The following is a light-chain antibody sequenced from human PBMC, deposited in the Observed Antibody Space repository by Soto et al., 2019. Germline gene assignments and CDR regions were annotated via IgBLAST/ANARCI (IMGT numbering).Light chain of an antibody. V-gene: IGKV2-28*01. CDR3: MQALQIPWT. Sequence: DIAMTQSPLSLSVTPGEPASISCRSSQSLLLRNGNNYLDWYLQKPGQSPQLLIYLGSNRASGVPDRFSGSGSGTDFTLRISRVEAEDVGVYYCMQALQIPWTCGQGTKV. CDR2: LGS. CDR1: QSLLLRNGNNY. J-gene: IGKJ1*01.